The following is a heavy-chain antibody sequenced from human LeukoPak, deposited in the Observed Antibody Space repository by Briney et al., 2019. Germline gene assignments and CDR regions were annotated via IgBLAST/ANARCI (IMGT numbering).Heavy chain of an antibody. J-gene: IGHJ4*02. V-gene: IGHV1-8*03. CDR2: MNPNSGNT. Sequence: AASVKVSCKASGYTFTSYDINWVRQATGQGLEWMGWMNPNSGNTGYAQKFQGRVTITRNTSISTAYMELSRLRSDDTAVYYCAVVDTAMDPFDYWGQGTLVTVSS. CDR3: AVVDTAMDPFDY. CDR1: GYTFTSYD. D-gene: IGHD5-18*01.